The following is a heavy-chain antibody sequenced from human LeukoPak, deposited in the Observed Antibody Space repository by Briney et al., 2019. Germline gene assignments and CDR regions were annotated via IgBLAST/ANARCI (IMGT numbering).Heavy chain of an antibody. CDR3: AKRTNWNDGYFDY. J-gene: IGHJ4*02. D-gene: IGHD1-1*01. CDR2: ISGSGGST. CDR1: GFTFSNYA. V-gene: IGHV3-23*01. Sequence: QAGGSLRLSCAASGFTFSNYAVSWVRQAPGKGLAWVSTISGSGGSTYYTGSVKGRFTISRDNSKNTLYLQMNSLRAEDTAVYYCAKRTNWNDGYFDYWGQGTLVTVSS.